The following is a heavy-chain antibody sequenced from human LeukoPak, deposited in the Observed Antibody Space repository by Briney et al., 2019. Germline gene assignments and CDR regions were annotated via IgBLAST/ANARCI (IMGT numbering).Heavy chain of an antibody. CDR3: ASFRPPPYAFDI. J-gene: IGHJ3*02. D-gene: IGHD2/OR15-2a*01. CDR2: VYYSGST. V-gene: IGHV4-39*07. Sequence: SETLSLTCTVSGGSISSPSYHWGWIRQPPGKGLEWIGSVYYSGSTNYNPSLKSRVTISVDTSKNQFSLKLSSVTAADTAVYYCASFRPPPYAFDIWGQGTVVTVSS. CDR1: GGSISSPSYH.